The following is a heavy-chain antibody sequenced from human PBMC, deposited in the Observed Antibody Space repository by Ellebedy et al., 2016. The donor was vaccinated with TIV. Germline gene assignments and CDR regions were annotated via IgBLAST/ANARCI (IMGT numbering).Heavy chain of an antibody. V-gene: IGHV4-31*03. CDR2: IYYSGST. Sequence: MPSETLSLTCTVSGASISSGAFYWTWIRHQPGKGLEWIGNIYYSGSTYYTPSLRSRLSISLDTSKNEFSLRLSAVTAADTAVYYCARDEGGSGSLSYWGQGTLVTVSS. J-gene: IGHJ4*02. CDR1: GASISSGAFY. D-gene: IGHD3-10*01. CDR3: ARDEGGSGSLSY.